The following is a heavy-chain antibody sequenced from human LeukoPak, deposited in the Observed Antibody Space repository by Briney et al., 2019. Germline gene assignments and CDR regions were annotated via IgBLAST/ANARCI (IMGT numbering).Heavy chain of an antibody. J-gene: IGHJ4*02. CDR3: ARLVGDGYNYSP. CDR1: GGSISSSSYY. V-gene: IGHV4-39*01. CDR2: IYYSGST. D-gene: IGHD5-24*01. Sequence: SETLSLTCTVSGGSISSSSYYWGWIRQPPGKGPEGIGSIYYSGSTYYNPSLKSRVTISVDTSKNQFSLKLSSVTAADTAVYYCARLVGDGYNYSPWGQGTLVTVSS.